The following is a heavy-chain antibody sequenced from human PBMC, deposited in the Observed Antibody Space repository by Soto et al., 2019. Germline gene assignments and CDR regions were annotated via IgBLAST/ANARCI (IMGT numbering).Heavy chain of an antibody. CDR3: VRDSGAKLSSS. J-gene: IGHJ4*01. Sequence: SVKVSCKASGGTFSSYRINWVRQAPGQGLEWVGGIVPIYRTADYAQKFQGRVTITADESARTSYMELRSLKSQDTAVYYCVRDSGAKLSSSWGHGTLVTVSS. V-gene: IGHV1-69*13. CDR2: IVPIYRTA. D-gene: IGHD6-13*01. CDR1: GGTFSSYR.